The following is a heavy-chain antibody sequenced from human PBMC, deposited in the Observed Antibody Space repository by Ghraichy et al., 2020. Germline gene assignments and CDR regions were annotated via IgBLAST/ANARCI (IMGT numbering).Heavy chain of an antibody. V-gene: IGHV3-23*01. CDR1: GFTFSSYA. CDR3: AKTPGIVVVPAAMRGYYYYMDV. CDR2: ISGSGGST. D-gene: IGHD2-2*01. J-gene: IGHJ6*03. Sequence: SCAASGFTFSSYAMSWVRQAPGKGLEWVSAISGSGGSTYYADSVKGRFTISRDNSKNTLYLQMNSLRAKDTAVYYCAKTPGIVVVPAAMRGYYYYMDVWGKRTTVTVSS.